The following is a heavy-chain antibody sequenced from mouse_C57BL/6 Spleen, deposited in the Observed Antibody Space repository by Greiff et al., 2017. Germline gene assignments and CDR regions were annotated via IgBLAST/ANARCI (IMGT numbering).Heavy chain of an antibody. CDR2: IDPSDSYT. Sequence: QVQLQQPGAELVKPGASVKLSCKASGYTFTSYWMQWVKQRPGQGLEWIGEIDPSDSYTNYNQKFKGKATLTVDTSSSTAYMQLSSLTSADSAVYYCASFFYDYGFAYWGQGTLVTVSA. CDR3: ASFFYDYGFAY. V-gene: IGHV1-50*01. CDR1: GYTFTSYW. J-gene: IGHJ3*01. D-gene: IGHD2-4*01.